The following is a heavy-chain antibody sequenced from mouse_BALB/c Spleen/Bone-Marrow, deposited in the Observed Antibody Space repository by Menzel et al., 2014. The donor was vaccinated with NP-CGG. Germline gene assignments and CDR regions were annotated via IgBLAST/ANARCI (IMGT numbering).Heavy chain of an antibody. CDR3: AREGVYAPFAY. CDR1: GYTFSFYT. V-gene: IGHV1-4*01. CDR2: INPTSDYT. D-gene: IGHD2-3*01. Sequence: VKVVESGAELARPGASVKMSCEASGYTFSFYTMYWVKQRPGQGLEWIGYINPTSDYTDYNQKFKDETTLTADKSSSAAYMQLSSLTSEDSAVYYCAREGVYAPFAYWGQGTLVTVSA. J-gene: IGHJ3*01.